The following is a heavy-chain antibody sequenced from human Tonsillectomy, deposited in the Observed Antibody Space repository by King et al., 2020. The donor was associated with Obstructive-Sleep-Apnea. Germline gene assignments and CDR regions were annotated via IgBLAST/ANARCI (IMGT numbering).Heavy chain of an antibody. D-gene: IGHD3-22*01. Sequence: QLVQSGGGVVQPGRSLRLSCAASGFTFSSYAMHWVRQAPGKGLEWVAVISYDGSNKYYADSVKGRFTISRDNSKNTLYLQMNSLRAEDTAVYYCARWYYYDSSGYYYEGYFDYWGQGTLVTVSS. V-gene: IGHV3-30*04. CDR3: ARWYYYDSSGYYYEGYFDY. J-gene: IGHJ4*02. CDR2: ISYDGSNK. CDR1: GFTFSSYA.